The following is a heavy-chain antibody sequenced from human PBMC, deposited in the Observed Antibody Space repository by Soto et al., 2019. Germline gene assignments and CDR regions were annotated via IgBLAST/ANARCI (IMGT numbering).Heavy chain of an antibody. CDR3: ARGAPPFDD. CDR1: GFTFSSYS. J-gene: IGHJ4*02. Sequence: GGSLSLSCEASGFTFSSYSMDWVRQTPGKGLEWIGRSRNKVIGYTTEYAASVKGRFTISRDDSKNSLYLQMNSLRTDDTAVYYCARGAPPFDDWGQGTLVTVSS. CDR2: SRNKVIGYTT. V-gene: IGHV3-72*01.